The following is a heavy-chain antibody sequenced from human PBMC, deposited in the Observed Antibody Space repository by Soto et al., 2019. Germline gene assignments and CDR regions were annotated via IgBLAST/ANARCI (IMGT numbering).Heavy chain of an antibody. CDR3: ARGLQISGLLDAFHI. D-gene: IGHD6-19*01. CDR1: GFTVSSNY. J-gene: IGHJ3*02. V-gene: IGHV3-53*04. CDR2: IFTGGST. Sequence: EVQLVESGGGLVQHGGSMRLSCAASGFTVSSNYMSWVRQAPGKGLEWVSVIFTGGSTYYADSVKGRFTNSRISSMNTVILQMDSMIAKGPAWYYCARGLQISGLLDAFHIWGQGTMVTVSS.